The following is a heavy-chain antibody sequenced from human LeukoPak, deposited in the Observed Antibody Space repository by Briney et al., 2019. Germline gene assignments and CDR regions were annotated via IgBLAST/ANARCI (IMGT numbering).Heavy chain of an antibody. D-gene: IGHD2-21*02. J-gene: IGHJ4*02. Sequence: QPGGSLRLSCAASGFTFTNYAMSWVRQVPGKGLEWVSGISDTGGSTYYADSVKGRFTISRDNSKNTLYLQMNSLRAEDTAVYYCAKHIVVVTTVCFDYWGQGTLVTVSS. CDR3: AKHIVVVTTVCFDY. CDR2: ISDTGGST. CDR1: GFTFTNYA. V-gene: IGHV3-23*01.